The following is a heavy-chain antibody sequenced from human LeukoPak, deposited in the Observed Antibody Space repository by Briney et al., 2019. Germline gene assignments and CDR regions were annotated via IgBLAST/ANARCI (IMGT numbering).Heavy chain of an antibody. Sequence: SETLSLTCAVYGGSFSGYYWSWIRQPPGKGLEWIGEINHSGSTNYNPSLKSRVTISVDTSKNQFSLKLSSVTAADTAVYYCAREPALRDLWYFDLWGRGTLVTVSS. CDR2: INHSGST. D-gene: IGHD4-17*01. CDR3: AREPALRDLWYFDL. V-gene: IGHV4-34*01. CDR1: GGSFSGYY. J-gene: IGHJ2*01.